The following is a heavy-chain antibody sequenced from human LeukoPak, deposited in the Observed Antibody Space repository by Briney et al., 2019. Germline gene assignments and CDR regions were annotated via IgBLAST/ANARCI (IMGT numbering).Heavy chain of an antibody. CDR2: INPNSGGT. J-gene: IGHJ4*02. CDR1: GYTFTGYY. V-gene: IGHV1-2*06. CDR3: ARDHGYSYGNSDY. Sequence: ASLKVSCKASGYTFTGYYMHWVRQARGPGLEWMGRINPNSGGTNYAQKFQGRGTMTRDTSISTAYMELSRLRSDDTAVYYCARDHGYSYGNSDYWGQGTLVTVSS. D-gene: IGHD5-18*01.